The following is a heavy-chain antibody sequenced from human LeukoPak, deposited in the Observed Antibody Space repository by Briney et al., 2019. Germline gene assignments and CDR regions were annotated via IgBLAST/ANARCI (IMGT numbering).Heavy chain of an antibody. J-gene: IGHJ4*02. CDR1: GYTFTGYF. V-gene: IGHV1-2*06. CDR2: INPNSGGT. D-gene: IGHD1-1*01. CDR3: ARDLSSTSNWELDY. Sequence: ASVKVSCKASGYTFTGYFMHWVRQAPGQGLEWMGRINPNSGGTNYAQNFQGRVTMTRATSISTAYMALSRLTSDDTAVYYCARDLSSTSNWELDYWGQGTLVTVSS.